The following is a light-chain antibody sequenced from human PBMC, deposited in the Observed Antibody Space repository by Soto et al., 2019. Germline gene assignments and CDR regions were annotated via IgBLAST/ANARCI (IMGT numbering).Light chain of an antibody. Sequence: EIVLTQSPGTLSLSPGERATLSCRASQPLSGSYLAWYQQKPGQAPRLLVFGASTRATGIPDRFSGSGSATDFTLTISTLEPEDFAVYYCQQYGSSTSCTFGQGAKLDIK. CDR1: QPLSGSY. J-gene: IGKJ1*01. CDR2: GAS. V-gene: IGKV3-20*01. CDR3: QQYGSSTSCT.